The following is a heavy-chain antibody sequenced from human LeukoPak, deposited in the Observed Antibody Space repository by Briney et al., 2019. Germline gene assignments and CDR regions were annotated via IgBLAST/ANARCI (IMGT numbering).Heavy chain of an antibody. CDR1: GGTFSSHA. Sequence: SVKVSCKASGGTFSSHAISWVRQAPGQGLEWMGGIIPIFGTANSAQKFQGRVTISADESTSTAYLEVSSLRSEDSAVYYCARSIYDPSFTGTTKHYYYMDVWGKGTTITISS. J-gene: IGHJ6*03. D-gene: IGHD1-1*01. V-gene: IGHV1-69*01. CDR2: IIPIFGTA. CDR3: ARSIYDPSFTGTTKHYYYMDV.